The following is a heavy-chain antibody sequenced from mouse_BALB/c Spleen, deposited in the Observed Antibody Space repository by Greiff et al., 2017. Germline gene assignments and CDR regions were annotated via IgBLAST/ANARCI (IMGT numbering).Heavy chain of an antibody. V-gene: IGHV5-17*02. D-gene: IGHD2-1*01. CDR2: ISSGSSSI. CDR3: ATYLYHFDY. Sequence: EVQLLESGGGLVQPGGSRKLSCAASGFTFSSFGMHWVRQTPEKGLEWVAYISSGSSSIYYADTVKGRFTISRDNPNNTLFLQMTSLTSEDTAMYYCATYLYHFDYWGQGTTLTVSS. J-gene: IGHJ2*01. CDR1: GFTFSSFG.